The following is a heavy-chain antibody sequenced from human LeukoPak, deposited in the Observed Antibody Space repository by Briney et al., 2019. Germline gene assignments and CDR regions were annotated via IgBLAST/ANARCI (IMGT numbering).Heavy chain of an antibody. D-gene: IGHD2-2*03. Sequence: GGSLRLSCAASGFTFSSYGMHWVRQAPGKGLEWVAFIRYDGSNKYYADSVKGRFTISRDNSKSTLYLQMNGLRPEDTAVYYCARDPLDISRWTNAFDIWGQGTLVTVSS. CDR2: IRYDGSNK. J-gene: IGHJ3*02. V-gene: IGHV3-30*02. CDR1: GFTFSSYG. CDR3: ARDPLDISRWTNAFDI.